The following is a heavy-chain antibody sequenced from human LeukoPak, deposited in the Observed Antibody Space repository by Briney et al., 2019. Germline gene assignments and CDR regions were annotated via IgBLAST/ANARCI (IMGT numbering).Heavy chain of an antibody. Sequence: GASVKVSCKASGYTFTSYYMHWVRQAPGQGLEWMGWMNPNSGNTGYAQKFQGRVTMTRNTSISTACMELSSLRSEDTAVYYCARGYSGFYYYYGMDVWGQGTTVTVSS. CDR3: ARGYSGFYYYYGMDV. D-gene: IGHD6-19*01. J-gene: IGHJ6*02. CDR2: MNPNSGNT. CDR1: GYTFTSYY. V-gene: IGHV1-8*02.